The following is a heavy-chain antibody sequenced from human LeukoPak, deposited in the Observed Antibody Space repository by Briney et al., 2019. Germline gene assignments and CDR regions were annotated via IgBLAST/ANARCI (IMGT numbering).Heavy chain of an antibody. CDR3: AMGYCSSTSCYPPLVIDY. J-gene: IGHJ4*02. V-gene: IGHV1-69*05. D-gene: IGHD2-2*01. CDR1: GGTFSSYA. CDR2: IIPIFGTA. Sequence: SVKVSCKASGGTFSSYAISWVRQAPGQGLEWMGGIIPIFGTANYAQKFQGRVTITTDESTSTAYMELSSLRSEDTAVYYCAMGYCSSTSCYPPLVIDYWGQGSLVTVSS.